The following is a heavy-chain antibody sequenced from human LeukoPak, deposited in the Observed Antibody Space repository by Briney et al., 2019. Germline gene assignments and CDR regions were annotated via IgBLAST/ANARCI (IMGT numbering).Heavy chain of an antibody. CDR2: ISSSSSYI. V-gene: IGHV3-21*01. CDR3: ARKSIAAAGYFDY. CDR1: GFTFSSYS. J-gene: IGHJ4*02. Sequence: GSLRLSCAASGFTFSSYSMNWVRQAPGKGLEWVSSISSSSSYIYYADSVKGRFTISRDNAKNSLYLQMNSLRAEDTAVYYCARKSIAAAGYFDYWGQGTQVTVSS. D-gene: IGHD6-13*01.